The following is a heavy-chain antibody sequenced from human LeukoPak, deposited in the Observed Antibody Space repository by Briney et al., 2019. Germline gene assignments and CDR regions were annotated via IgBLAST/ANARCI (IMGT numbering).Heavy chain of an antibody. J-gene: IGHJ5*02. V-gene: IGHV3-23*01. CDR1: GFTFSSYA. Sequence: GGSLRLSCAASGFTFSSYAMSWVRQAPGKGLEWVSDISGNGGSTYYADSVKGRFTISRDNSKNTLYLQMNRLRAEDTAVYYCAKDLSGSSHNWFDPWGQGTLVTVSS. CDR3: AKDLSGSSHNWFDP. D-gene: IGHD3-10*01. CDR2: ISGNGGST.